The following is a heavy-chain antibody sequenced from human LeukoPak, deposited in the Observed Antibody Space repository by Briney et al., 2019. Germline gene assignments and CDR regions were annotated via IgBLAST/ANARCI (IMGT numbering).Heavy chain of an antibody. V-gene: IGHV1-69*06. CDR2: IIPIFGTA. CDR3: ASTSGPGSYLVDY. D-gene: IGHD3-10*01. CDR1: GGTFSSYA. Sequence: SVKVSCKASGGTFSSYAISWVRQAPGQGLEWMGAIIPIFGTANYAQKFQGRVTITADKSTSTAYMELSSLRSEDTAVYYCASTSGPGSYLVDYWGQGTLVTVSS. J-gene: IGHJ4*02.